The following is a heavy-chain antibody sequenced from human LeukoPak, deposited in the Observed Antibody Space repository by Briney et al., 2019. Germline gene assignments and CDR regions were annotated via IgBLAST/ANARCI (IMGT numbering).Heavy chain of an antibody. CDR1: GFTFSSYW. Sequence: GGSLRLSCAASGFTFSSYWMHWVRQGPGKGLVWVSRISSDGSTTSYADSVKGRFTISRDNAKNTLYLQMNSLRVEDTAVYYCARDSGYYYDSRNYDNVAFDMWGQGTMVTVSS. CDR2: ISSDGSTT. D-gene: IGHD3-10*01. J-gene: IGHJ3*02. V-gene: IGHV3-74*01. CDR3: ARDSGYYYDSRNYDNVAFDM.